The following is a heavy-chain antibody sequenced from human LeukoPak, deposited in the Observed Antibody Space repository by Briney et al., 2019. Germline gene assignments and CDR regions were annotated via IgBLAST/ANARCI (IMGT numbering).Heavy chain of an antibody. Sequence: GGSLRLSCAAAGFTFINAWMTWVRQAPGKGLEWVGRIQSTTNGGTPDYATPVKGRFTISRDDSKNTLYLQMNSLKTEDTAVYYRTSGLGTPDYWGQGALVTVSS. CDR1: GFTFINAW. CDR3: TSGLGTPDY. CDR2: IQSTTNGGTP. V-gene: IGHV3-15*01. D-gene: IGHD1-14*01. J-gene: IGHJ4*02.